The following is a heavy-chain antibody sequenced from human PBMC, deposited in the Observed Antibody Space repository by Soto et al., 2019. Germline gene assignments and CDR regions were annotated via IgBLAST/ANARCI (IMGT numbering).Heavy chain of an antibody. CDR1: GFTLDDYT. CDR3: VKDMTGHYDSSGYLDN. CDR2: LSWRSFSV. Sequence: EVQLVESGGGLVQPGGSLRLSCAASGFTLDDYTMHWVRQAPGKGLEWVSGLSWRSFSVGYADSVKGRFTISRDDAKNSLNLQMDSLRPEDMALYYCVKDMTGHYDSSGYLDNWGQGTLVTVSS. V-gene: IGHV3-9*03. D-gene: IGHD3-22*01. J-gene: IGHJ4*02.